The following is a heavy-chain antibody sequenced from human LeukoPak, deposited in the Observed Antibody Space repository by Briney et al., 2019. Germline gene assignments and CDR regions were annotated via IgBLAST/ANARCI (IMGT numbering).Heavy chain of an antibody. CDR1: GFTFSSYA. CDR2: ISYDGSNK. CDR3: ARGEGYSSSPRPLRLDY. Sequence: QPGRSLRLSCAASGFTFSSYAMHWIRQAPGKGLEWVAVISYDGSNKYYADSVKGRFTISRDNSKNTLYLQMNSLRAEDTAVYYCARGEGYSSSPRPLRLDYWGQGTLVTVSS. V-gene: IGHV3-30-3*01. J-gene: IGHJ4*02. D-gene: IGHD6-6*01.